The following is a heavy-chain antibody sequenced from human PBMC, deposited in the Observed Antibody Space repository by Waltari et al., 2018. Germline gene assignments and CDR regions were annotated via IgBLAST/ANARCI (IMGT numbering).Heavy chain of an antibody. J-gene: IGHJ4*02. CDR2: IKKDGNEK. V-gene: IGHV3-7*01. D-gene: IGHD5-18*01. CDR3: ASSPQTAITYID. CDR1: GLTFSNYW. Sequence: EVQLVESGGGLVQPGGSLRLSCAASGLTFSNYWLTWVRQAPGKGLEWVASIKKDGNEKFYVDSVKGRFTISRDNAKNSLYLQMDSLRAEDTAVYYCASSPQTAITYIDWGQGILVTVSS.